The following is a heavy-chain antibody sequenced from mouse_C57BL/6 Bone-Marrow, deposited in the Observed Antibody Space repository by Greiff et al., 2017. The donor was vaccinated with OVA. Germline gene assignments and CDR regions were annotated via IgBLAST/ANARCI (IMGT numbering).Heavy chain of an antibody. CDR3: TEDYSNPMDY. Sequence: EVQLVESGGGLVQPGGSMKLSCVASGFTFSNYWMNWVRQSPEKGLEWVAQIRLKSDNYATNYAESVKGRFTISRDDSKSSVYLQMNNLRAEDTGIYYCTEDYSNPMDYWGQGTSVTVSS. CDR2: IRLKSDNYAT. V-gene: IGHV6-3*01. CDR1: GFTFSNYW. D-gene: IGHD2-5*01. J-gene: IGHJ4*01.